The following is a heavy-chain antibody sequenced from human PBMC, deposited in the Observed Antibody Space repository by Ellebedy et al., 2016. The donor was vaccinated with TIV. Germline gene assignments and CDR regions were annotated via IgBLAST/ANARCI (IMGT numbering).Heavy chain of an antibody. CDR3: AKDLLFGETATY. D-gene: IGHD3-10*01. Sequence: GESLKISXAASGFTFSNYAMSWVRQAPEKGLEWVSSISGSGGNTYYADSVKGRFTISRDNSKDTVYLQMNSLRAEDTAVYYCAKDLLFGETATYWGQGTLVTVSS. J-gene: IGHJ4*02. CDR1: GFTFSNYA. CDR2: ISGSGGNT. V-gene: IGHV3-23*01.